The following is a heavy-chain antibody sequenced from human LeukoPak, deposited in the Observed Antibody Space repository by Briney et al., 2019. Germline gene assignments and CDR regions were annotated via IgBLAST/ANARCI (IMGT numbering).Heavy chain of an antibody. J-gene: IGHJ6*03. CDR3: ARETSQKGAHYMDV. D-gene: IGHD3-16*01. V-gene: IGHV4-34*01. CDR1: GGSFSGYY. CDR2: INHSGST. Sequence: SETLSLTCAVYGGSFSGYYWSWIRQPPGKGLEWIGEINHSGSTNYNPSLKSRVTISVDTSKNQFSLKLSSVTAADTAVYYCARETSQKGAHYMDVWGKGTTVTVSS.